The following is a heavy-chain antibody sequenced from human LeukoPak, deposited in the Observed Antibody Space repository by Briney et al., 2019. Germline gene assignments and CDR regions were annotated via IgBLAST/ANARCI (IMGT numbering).Heavy chain of an antibody. D-gene: IGHD5-24*01. CDR1: GFTFSSYG. J-gene: IGHJ4*02. CDR3: AKGGWLQSPTDY. CDR2: ISYDGSNK. V-gene: IGHV3-30*18. Sequence: PGGSLRLSWAASGFTFSSYGVHWVRQAPGKGLEWAAVISYDGSNKYYADSVKGQFTISKDNSKNTLYLQMNSLRAEDTAVYFCAKGGWLQSPTDYWGQGTLVTVSS.